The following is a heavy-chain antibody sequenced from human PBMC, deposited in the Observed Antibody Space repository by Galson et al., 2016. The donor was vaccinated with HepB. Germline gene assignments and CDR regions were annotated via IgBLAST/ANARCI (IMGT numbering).Heavy chain of an antibody. CDR1: GFSLTITGES. V-gene: IGHV2-5*02. J-gene: IGHJ5*02. CDR2: IYWDDYK. CDR3: VYRRCSRIATCSADGYDNWFNP. Sequence: LVKPTQTLTLTCTFSGFSLTITGESVGWVRQPPGKALEWLALIYWDDYKHYSPSLTSRLTITKDTSKNQVVLRMTDMDPVDTARYHCVYRRCSRIATCSADGYDNWFNPWGQGTLVTVSS. D-gene: IGHD2-2*01.